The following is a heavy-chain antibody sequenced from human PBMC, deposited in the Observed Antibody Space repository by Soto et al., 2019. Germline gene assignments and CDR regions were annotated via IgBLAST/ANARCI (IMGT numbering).Heavy chain of an antibody. V-gene: IGHV4-39*02. D-gene: IGHD2-2*01. CDR1: GGSISSSSYY. J-gene: IGHJ5*02. Sequence: NPSETLSLTCTVSGGSISSSSYYWSWIRQSPGKGLEWIGGINHRGSTNYNPSLESRVTISVDTSKNQFSLKLPSVTAADTAMYYCARDGFCTSTTCRVGNWFDPWGQGTLVTVSS. CDR3: ARDGFCTSTTCRVGNWFDP. CDR2: INHRGST.